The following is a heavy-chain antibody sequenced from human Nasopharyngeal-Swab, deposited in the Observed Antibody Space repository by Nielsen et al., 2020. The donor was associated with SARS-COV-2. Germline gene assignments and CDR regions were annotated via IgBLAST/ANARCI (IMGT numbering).Heavy chain of an antibody. D-gene: IGHD6-19*01. CDR2: IKSKTDGGTT. Sequence: VRQAPGKGLEWVGRIKSKTDGGTTDYAAPVKGRFTISRDDSKNTLYLQMNSLKTEDTAVYYCTTGRYSSGWRGKTCYFDYWGQGTLVTVSS. J-gene: IGHJ4*02. CDR3: TTGRYSSGWRGKTCYFDY. V-gene: IGHV3-15*01.